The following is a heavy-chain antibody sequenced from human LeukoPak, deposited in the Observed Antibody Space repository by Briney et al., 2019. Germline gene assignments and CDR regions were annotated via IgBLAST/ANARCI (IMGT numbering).Heavy chain of an antibody. CDR1: GFTFDDYA. Sequence: GGSLRLSCAASGFTFDDYAMHWVRQAPGKGLEWVSGISWNSGSIGYADSVKGRFTISRDNAKNSLYLQMNSLRVEDTAMYYCARGPQRGVIMNWGQGTLVTVSS. D-gene: IGHD3-10*01. V-gene: IGHV3-9*01. CDR2: ISWNSGSI. CDR3: ARGPQRGVIMN. J-gene: IGHJ4*02.